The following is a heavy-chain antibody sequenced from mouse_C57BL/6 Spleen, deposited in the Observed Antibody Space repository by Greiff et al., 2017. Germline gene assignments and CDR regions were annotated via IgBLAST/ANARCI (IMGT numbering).Heavy chain of an antibody. Sequence: VQLLQSGPELVKPGASVKLSCKASGYTFTSYDINWVQQRPGQGLEWIGWIYPRDGSTKYTEKVKGKDTLTVDTSSSTAYMELHSLTSEDSAVYFCARGDYGSSLDYWGQGTTLTVSS. CDR3: ARGDYGSSLDY. CDR2: IYPRDGST. V-gene: IGHV1-85*01. D-gene: IGHD1-1*01. J-gene: IGHJ2*01. CDR1: GYTFTSYD.